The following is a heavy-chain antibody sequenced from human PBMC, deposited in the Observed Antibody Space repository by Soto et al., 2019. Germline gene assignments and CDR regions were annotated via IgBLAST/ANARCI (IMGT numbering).Heavy chain of an antibody. CDR2: ITSDSSTI. CDR3: ASINYDFIGYYAMDV. D-gene: IGHD3-3*01. Sequence: PGGSLRLSCAASGFTFSAYSMNWVRQAPGKGLEWVSLITSDSSTIYYADSVKGRFTISRDNAKNALYLQMNSLRDEDTAVYYCASINYDFIGYYAMDVWGQGTTVTVSS. J-gene: IGHJ6*02. V-gene: IGHV3-48*02. CDR1: GFTFSAYS.